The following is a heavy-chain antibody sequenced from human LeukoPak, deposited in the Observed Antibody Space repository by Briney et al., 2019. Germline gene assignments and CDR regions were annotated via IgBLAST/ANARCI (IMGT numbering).Heavy chain of an antibody. D-gene: IGHD3-10*01. J-gene: IGHJ4*02. CDR3: ARESYGSGSPRPLDY. CDR1: GYSITSGYY. Sequence: PSETLSLTCTVSGYSITSGYYWGWIRQPPGKGLEWIGSIYHSGSTHYNPSLNSRVTMSVDTSKNQVSLKLSSVTAADTAVYYCARESYGSGSPRPLDYWGQGTLVTVSS. CDR2: IYHSGST. V-gene: IGHV4-38-2*02.